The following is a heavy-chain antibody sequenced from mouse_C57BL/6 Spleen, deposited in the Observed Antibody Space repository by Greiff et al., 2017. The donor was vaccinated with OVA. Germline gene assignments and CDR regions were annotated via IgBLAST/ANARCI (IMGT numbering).Heavy chain of an antibody. J-gene: IGHJ4*01. CDR3: ARGTTVVGMDY. D-gene: IGHD1-1*01. V-gene: IGHV5-4*01. Sequence: EVQGVESGGGLVKPGGSLKLSCAASGFTFSSYAMSWVRQTPEKRLEWVATISDGGSYTYYPDNVKGRFTISRDNAKNNLYLQMSHLKSEDTAMYYCARGTTVVGMDYWGQGTSVTVSS. CDR2: ISDGGSYT. CDR1: GFTFSSYA.